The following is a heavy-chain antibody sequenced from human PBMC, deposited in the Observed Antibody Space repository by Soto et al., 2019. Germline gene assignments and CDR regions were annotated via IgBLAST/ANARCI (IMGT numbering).Heavy chain of an antibody. D-gene: IGHD5-18*01. Sequence: SETLSLTCTVSGGSISSYYWSWIRQPPGKGLEWIGYIYYSGSTNYNPSLKSRVTISVDTSKNQFSLKLSSVTAADTAVYYCARRYGSGFDYWGRGSSVTVGS. CDR3: ARRYGSGFDY. V-gene: IGHV4-59*08. CDR1: GGSISSYY. CDR2: IYYSGST. J-gene: IGHJ4*02.